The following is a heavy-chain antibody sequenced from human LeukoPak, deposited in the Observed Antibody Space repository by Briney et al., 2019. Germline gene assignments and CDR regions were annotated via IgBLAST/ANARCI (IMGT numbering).Heavy chain of an antibody. D-gene: IGHD4-17*01. CDR1: GFTFSSYS. CDR3: AKEYYGDYLSFDY. J-gene: IGHJ4*02. CDR2: VSGSGSST. Sequence: GGSLRLSCAASGFTFSSYSMNWVRQAPGKGLEWVSVVSGSGSSTYYADSVKGRFTISRDNSKSTLFLQMNSLRAEDTAIYYCAKEYYGDYLSFDYWGQGTLVTVSS. V-gene: IGHV3-23*01.